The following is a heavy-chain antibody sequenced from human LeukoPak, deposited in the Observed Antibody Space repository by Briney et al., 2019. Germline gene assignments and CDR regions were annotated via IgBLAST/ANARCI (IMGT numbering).Heavy chain of an antibody. J-gene: IGHJ6*03. CDR3: AKDAGSIAARRGEADYYYYYMDV. Sequence: GGSLRLSCAASGFTFNSYGMHWVRQAPGKGLEWVAFIRYDGSNKYYADSVKGRFTISRDNSKNTLYLQMNSLRAEDTAVYYCAKDAGSIAARRGEADYYYYYMDVWGKGTTVTVSS. D-gene: IGHD6-6*01. CDR1: GFTFNSYG. V-gene: IGHV3-30*02. CDR2: IRYDGSNK.